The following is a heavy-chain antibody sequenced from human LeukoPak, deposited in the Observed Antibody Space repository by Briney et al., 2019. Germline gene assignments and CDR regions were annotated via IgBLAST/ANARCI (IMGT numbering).Heavy chain of an antibody. CDR2: ISSSSSYT. CDR1: GFTFSDYY. V-gene: IGHV3-11*06. D-gene: IGHD6-13*01. J-gene: IGHJ4*02. CDR3: ARVLIAAADQDY. Sequence: GGSLRLSCAASGFTFSDYYMSWIRQAPGKGLEWVSYISSSSSYTNYADSVKGRFTISRDNAKNSLYLQMNSLRAEDTAVYYCARVLIAAADQDYWGRGTLVTVSS.